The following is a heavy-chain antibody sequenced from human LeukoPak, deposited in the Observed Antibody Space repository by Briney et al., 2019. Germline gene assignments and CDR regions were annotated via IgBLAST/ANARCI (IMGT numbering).Heavy chain of an antibody. V-gene: IGHV4-59*01. CDR3: ARVGRGDHTWGSYSFDY. J-gene: IGHJ4*02. Sequence: SETLSLTCTVSGDSISGYHWSWIRQPPGKGLEWIGYIFYSGSTKYNPSLKSRVIISVDTSKNQFSLNLSSLTAADTAVYYCARVGRGDHTWGSYSFDYWGQGTLVTVSS. CDR1: GDSISGYH. D-gene: IGHD3-16*01. CDR2: IFYSGST.